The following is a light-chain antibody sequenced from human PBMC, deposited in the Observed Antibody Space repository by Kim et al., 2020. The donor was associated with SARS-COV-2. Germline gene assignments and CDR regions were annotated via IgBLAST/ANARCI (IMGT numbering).Light chain of an antibody. CDR3: SSYTSSSTWE. CDR1: SSDVGGYNY. CDR2: DVS. Sequence: QSVLTQPASVSGSPGQSITISCTGTSSDVGGYNYVSWYQQHPGKATKLMIYDVSKRPSGVSNRFSGSKSGNTASLTISGVQDEDEADYYCSSYTSSSTWELGGGTQLTDL. V-gene: IGLV2-14*01. J-gene: IGLJ7*01.